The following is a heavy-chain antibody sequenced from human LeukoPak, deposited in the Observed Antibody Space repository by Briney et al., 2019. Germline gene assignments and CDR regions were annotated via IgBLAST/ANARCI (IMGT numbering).Heavy chain of an antibody. V-gene: IGHV4-59*12. CDR2: IYYSGSI. CDR3: ARIVTYYDILTGPAPAEYFQH. D-gene: IGHD3-9*01. J-gene: IGHJ1*01. Sequence: SETLSLTCTVSGGSISSYYWSWIRQPPGKGLEWIGYIYYSGSINYNPSLKSRVTISVDTSKNQFSLKLSSVTAADTAVYYCARIVTYYDILTGPAPAEYFQHWGQGTLVTVSS. CDR1: GGSISSYY.